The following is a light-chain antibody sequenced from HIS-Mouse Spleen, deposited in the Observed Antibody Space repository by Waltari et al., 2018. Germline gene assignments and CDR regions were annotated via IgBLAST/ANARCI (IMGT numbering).Light chain of an antibody. CDR2: EGS. CDR1: SSDVGSYHL. V-gene: IGLV2-23*01. J-gene: IGLJ3*02. CDR3: CSYAGSSTWV. Sequence: QSALTQPASVSGSPGQSITISCTGTSSDVGSYHLGSWYQQHPGKAPKLMIYEGSKRPSGVSNRFSGSKSGNTASLTISGLQAEDEADYYCCSYAGSSTWVFGGGTKLTVL.